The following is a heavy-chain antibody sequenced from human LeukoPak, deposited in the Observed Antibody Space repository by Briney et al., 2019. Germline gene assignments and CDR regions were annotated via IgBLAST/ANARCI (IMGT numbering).Heavy chain of an antibody. CDR3: VKSFYGDHPY. CDR1: GFTLSTYD. D-gene: IGHD4-17*01. J-gene: IGHJ4*02. V-gene: IGHV3-13*01. CDR2: VGTSGHT. Sequence: GGSLRLSCAASGFTLSTYDMHWVRQGPGEGLEWVAAVGTSGHTFYPDSVKGQFTISRENARNSVHLQMNRLRAGDTAVYYCVKSFYGDHPYWGQGTLVTVSS.